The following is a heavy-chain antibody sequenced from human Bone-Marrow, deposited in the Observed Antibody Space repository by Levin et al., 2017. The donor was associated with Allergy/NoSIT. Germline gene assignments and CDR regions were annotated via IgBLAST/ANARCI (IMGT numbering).Heavy chain of an antibody. V-gene: IGHV3-72*01. Sequence: AGGSLRLSCTASGFTFSDHYMDWVRQAPGKGLEWVGRTRNKAKSYTTEYAASVKGRFTISRDDSKNGLYLQMNSLKTEDTAVYYCARAATVTTNYYYGMDVWGQGTTVTVFS. J-gene: IGHJ6*02. D-gene: IGHD4-17*01. CDR3: ARAATVTTNYYYGMDV. CDR1: GFTFSDHY. CDR2: TRNKAKSYTT.